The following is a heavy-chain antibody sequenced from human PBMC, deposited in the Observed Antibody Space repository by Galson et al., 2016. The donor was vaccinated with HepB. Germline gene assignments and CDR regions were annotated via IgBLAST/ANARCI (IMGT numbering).Heavy chain of an antibody. CDR3: AKDVHYDFWSALHNYFEY. CDR2: ISGNGDSI. J-gene: IGHJ4*02. V-gene: IGHV3-23*01. CDR1: GFTFSSYA. D-gene: IGHD3-3*01. Sequence: SLRLSCAASGFTFSSYAMSWVRQAPGKGLEWVSAISGNGDSIYYADSVRGRFTISRDNSKNTLFLQINSLRAEDTAVFYCAKDVHYDFWSALHNYFEYWGQGNLVTVSS.